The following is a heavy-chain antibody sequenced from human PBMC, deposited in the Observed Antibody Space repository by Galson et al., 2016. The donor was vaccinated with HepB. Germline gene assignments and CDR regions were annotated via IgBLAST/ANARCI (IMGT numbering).Heavy chain of an antibody. Sequence: PGKGLECVSIIYSDGGTYYADSVRGRFTISRDNSKDTVYLQMNSLRAEDTAVYYCARARYEYSTSWYLDSWGQGTLVTVSS. D-gene: IGHD5-12*01. V-gene: IGHV3-53*01. CDR2: IYSDGGT. CDR3: ARARYEYSTSWYLDS. J-gene: IGHJ4*02.